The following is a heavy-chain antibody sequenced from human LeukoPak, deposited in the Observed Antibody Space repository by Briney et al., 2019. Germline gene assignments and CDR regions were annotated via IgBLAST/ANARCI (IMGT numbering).Heavy chain of an antibody. D-gene: IGHD5-12*01. J-gene: IGHJ4*02. CDR3: ARVEIVATILCLFDY. Sequence: SETLSLTCTVSGGSISSSTYYWSWIRQPPGKGLEWIGEINHSGSTNYNPSLKSRVTISVDTSKNQFSLKLSSVTAADTAVYYCARVEIVATILCLFDYWGQGTLVTVSS. V-gene: IGHV4-39*07. CDR1: GGSISSSTYY. CDR2: INHSGST.